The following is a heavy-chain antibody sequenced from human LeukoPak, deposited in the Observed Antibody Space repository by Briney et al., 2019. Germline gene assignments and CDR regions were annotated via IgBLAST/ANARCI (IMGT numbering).Heavy chain of an antibody. CDR1: GGSISSATYF. CDR3: ASRIATPGAFDI. J-gene: IGHJ3*02. V-gene: IGHV4-61*02. D-gene: IGHD6-13*01. CDR2: TYSSGST. Sequence: SETLSLTCTVSGGSISSATYFWSWIRQPAGKGLEWIGRTYSSGSTNYNPSLKSRVSISADTSKNQFSLEVSSVTATDTAVYYCASRIATPGAFDIWGQGTMVTVSS.